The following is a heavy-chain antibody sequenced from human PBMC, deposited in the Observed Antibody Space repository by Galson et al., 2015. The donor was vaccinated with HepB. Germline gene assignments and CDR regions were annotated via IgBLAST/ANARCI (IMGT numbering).Heavy chain of an antibody. V-gene: IGHV3-21*01. CDR3: ARDGITGTLEFDY. Sequence: SLRLSCAASGFTFSSYSMNWVRQAPGKGLEWVSSISSSSSYIYYADSVKGRFTISRDNAKNSLYLQMNSLRAEDTALYYCARDGITGTLEFDYWGQGTLVTVSS. CDR2: ISSSSSYI. J-gene: IGHJ4*02. CDR1: GFTFSSYS. D-gene: IGHD1/OR15-1a*01.